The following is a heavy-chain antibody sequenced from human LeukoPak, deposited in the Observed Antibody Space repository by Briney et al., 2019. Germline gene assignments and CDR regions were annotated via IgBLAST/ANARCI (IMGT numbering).Heavy chain of an antibody. CDR3: AREEREIFAIPLPYGMDV. CDR2: INAGNGNT. V-gene: IGHV1-3*01. CDR1: GYTFIDYA. J-gene: IGHJ6*02. Sequence: GASVKVSCKASGYTFIDYAMHWVRQAPGQRLEWMGWINAGNGNTKYSQKLQGRVTITRDTSASTAYMELSSLRSEDTAVYYCAREEREIFAIPLPYGMDVWGQGTTVTVSS. D-gene: IGHD3-3*01.